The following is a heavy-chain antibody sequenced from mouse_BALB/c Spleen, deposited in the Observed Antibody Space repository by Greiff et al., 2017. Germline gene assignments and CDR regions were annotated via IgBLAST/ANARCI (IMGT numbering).Heavy chain of an antibody. J-gene: IGHJ4*01. CDR1: GFTFSDYY. D-gene: IGHD1-1*01. Sequence: EVHLVESGGGLVKPGGSLKLSCAASGFTFSDYYMYWVRQTPEKRLEWVATISDGGSYTYYPDSVKGRFTISRDNAKNNLYLQMSSLKSEDTAMYYCARDVTTVVATSPYYAMDYWGQGTSVTVSS. V-gene: IGHV5-4*02. CDR3: ARDVTTVVATSPYYAMDY. CDR2: ISDGGSYT.